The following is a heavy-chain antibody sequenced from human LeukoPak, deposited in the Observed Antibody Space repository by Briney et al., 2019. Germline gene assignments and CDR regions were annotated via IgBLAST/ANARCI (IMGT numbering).Heavy chain of an antibody. CDR2: ISYGGSNK. Sequence: PGRSLRLSCAASGFTFSSYGMHWVRQAPGKGLEWVAVISYGGSNKYYADSVKGRFTISRDNSKNTLYLQMNSLRAEDTAVYYCAKGGKYQLLPFDYWGQGTLVTVSS. CDR1: GFTFSSYG. J-gene: IGHJ4*02. V-gene: IGHV3-30*18. D-gene: IGHD2-2*01. CDR3: AKGGKYQLLPFDY.